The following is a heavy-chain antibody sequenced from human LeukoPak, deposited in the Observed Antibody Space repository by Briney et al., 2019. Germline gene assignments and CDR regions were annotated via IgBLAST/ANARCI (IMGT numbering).Heavy chain of an antibody. CDR2: INGDGTTT. D-gene: IGHD4-23*01. CDR1: GFTFSSYS. V-gene: IGHV3-74*01. Sequence: GGSLRLSCAASGFTFSSYSSHWVRQAPGKGMVWISRINGDGTTTIYADSVKGRFTISRDNAKNTLYLQMNSLRADDTAVYYCARDSVTSVGITHYWGQGTLVTVSS. J-gene: IGHJ4*02. CDR3: ARDSVTSVGITHY.